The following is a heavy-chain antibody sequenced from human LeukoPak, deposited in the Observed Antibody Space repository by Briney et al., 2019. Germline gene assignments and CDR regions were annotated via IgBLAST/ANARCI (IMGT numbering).Heavy chain of an antibody. CDR1: NSSISSYY. Sequence: SETLSLTCTDSNSSISSYYWSWIRQPPGKGLEWIGYIYYSGTTNYNPSLKSRVTISVDTSKNQFSLKLSSVTAADTAVYYCARSPYYYDSSGYYYRDYYYYMDVWGKGTTVTISS. CDR2: IYYSGTT. J-gene: IGHJ6*03. V-gene: IGHV4-59*01. CDR3: ARSPYYYDSSGYYYRDYYYYMDV. D-gene: IGHD3-22*01.